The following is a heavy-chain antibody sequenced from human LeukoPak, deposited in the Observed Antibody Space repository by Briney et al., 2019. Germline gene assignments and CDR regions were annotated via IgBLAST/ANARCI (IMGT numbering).Heavy chain of an antibody. Sequence: GRSLRLSCAASGFTFSSYGIHWVRRAPGKGLEWVAVISYDGSNKYYADSVKGRFTVSRDNSKNTLYLHLNSLRADDTAVYYCAKDRDSGSWYYYYGMDVWGQGTTVTVSS. J-gene: IGHJ6*02. CDR3: AKDRDSGSWYYYYGMDV. CDR1: GFTFSSYG. D-gene: IGHD6-13*01. V-gene: IGHV3-30*18. CDR2: ISYDGSNK.